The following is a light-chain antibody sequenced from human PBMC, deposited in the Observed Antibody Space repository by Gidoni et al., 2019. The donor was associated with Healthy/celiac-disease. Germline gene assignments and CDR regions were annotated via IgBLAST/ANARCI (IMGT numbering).Light chain of an antibody. CDR1: SSNIGSKY. CDR3: AAWDDSPPGVV. J-gene: IGLJ2*01. V-gene: IGLV1-47*01. Sequence: QSVLTQPPSASVTPGQRVTISCSGSSSNIGSKYVYWYQQLPGTAPKLLIYRNNQRPSGVPDRFSGSKSGTSASLAISGLRSEDEADYYCAAWDDSPPGVVFGGGTKLTVL. CDR2: RNN.